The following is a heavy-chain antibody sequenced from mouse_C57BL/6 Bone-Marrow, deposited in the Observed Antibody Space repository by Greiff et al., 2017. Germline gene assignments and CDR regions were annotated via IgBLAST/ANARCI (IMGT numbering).Heavy chain of an antibody. D-gene: IGHD1-1*01. J-gene: IGHJ2*01. CDR3: TNPVVADFDY. Sequence: VQLQQSGAELVRPGASVKLSCTASGFNIKDDYMHWVKQRPEQGLEWIGWIDPENGDTEYASKFQGKATITADTSSNTAYLQLSSLTSDDTAVYYCTNPVVADFDYWGQGTTLTVSS. CDR1: GFNIKDDY. V-gene: IGHV14-4*01. CDR2: IDPENGDT.